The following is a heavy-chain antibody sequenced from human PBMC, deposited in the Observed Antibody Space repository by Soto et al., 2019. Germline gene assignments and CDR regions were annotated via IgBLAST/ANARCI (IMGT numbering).Heavy chain of an antibody. D-gene: IGHD3-22*01. J-gene: IGHJ4*02. CDR1: GGTFSSYA. CDR3: AREGAYYYDSSGPL. V-gene: IGHV1-69*13. CDR2: IIPISGTA. Sequence: SGKVSCKASGGTFSSYAISWVRQAPGQGLEWMGGIIPISGTANYAQKFQGRVTITADESTSTAYMELSSLRYEDTAVYYCAREGAYYYDSSGPLWGQGTLVTVSS.